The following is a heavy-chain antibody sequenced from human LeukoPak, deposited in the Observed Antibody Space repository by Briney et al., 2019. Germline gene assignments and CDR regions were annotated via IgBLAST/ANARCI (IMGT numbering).Heavy chain of an antibody. CDR1: GGSISYYY. CDR2: IDHTGTT. Sequence: SETLSLTCTVSGGSISYYYWTWIRQPPGKGLEWIGYIDHTGTTNYNPSLNSRVTISRDTSKNHFSLQLSSVTAADTAVYFCARGRVSSSTWHSTYYYYFYMDVWGKGTTVTVSS. CDR3: ARGRVSSSTWHSTYYYYFYMDV. V-gene: IGHV4-59*01. D-gene: IGHD4-11*01. J-gene: IGHJ6*03.